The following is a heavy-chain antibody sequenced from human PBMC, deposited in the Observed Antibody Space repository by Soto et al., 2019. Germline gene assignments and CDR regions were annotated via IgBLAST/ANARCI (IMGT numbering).Heavy chain of an antibody. CDR1: GYSISSSNW. CDR3: ARDRGETYSSSWYYWFDP. J-gene: IGHJ5*02. D-gene: IGHD6-13*01. CDR2: IYTSGST. Sequence: SETLSLTCAVSGYSISSSNWWGWIRQPAGKGLEWIGRIYTSGSTNYNPSLKSRVTMSVDTSKNQFSLKLSSVTAADTAVYYCARDRGETYSSSWYYWFDPWGQGTLVTVSS. V-gene: IGHV4-28*03.